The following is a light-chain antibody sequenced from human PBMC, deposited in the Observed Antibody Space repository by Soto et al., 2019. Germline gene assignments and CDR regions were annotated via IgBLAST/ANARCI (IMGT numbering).Light chain of an antibody. CDR1: QSLLHNNGYHY. CDR3: MQALQTPWT. CDR2: LAS. Sequence: DIVMTQSPLSLPVTPGEPASISCRSSQSLLHNNGYHYLDLYLQKPGQSPQLLIDLASTRAAGVAERFSSSGSGTDFILIISRVEAEDVGVYCCMQALQTPWTFGQGTKVDVK. V-gene: IGKV2-28*01. J-gene: IGKJ1*01.